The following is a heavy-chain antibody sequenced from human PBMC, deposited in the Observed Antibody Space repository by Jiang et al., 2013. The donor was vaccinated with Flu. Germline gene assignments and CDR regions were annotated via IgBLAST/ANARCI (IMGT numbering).Heavy chain of an antibody. CDR3: ARMVRGAIDAFDI. D-gene: IGHD3-10*01. Sequence: KPSETLSLICTVSGGSISSNYWSWIRQPPGKGLEWIAYIYYSGTTKYKPSLQSRVTISVDTSKSQFSLKLSSVTAADTATYYCARMVRGAIDAFDIWGQGTTVTVSS. V-gene: IGHV4-59*01. CDR1: GGSISSNY. J-gene: IGHJ3*02. CDR2: IYYSGTT.